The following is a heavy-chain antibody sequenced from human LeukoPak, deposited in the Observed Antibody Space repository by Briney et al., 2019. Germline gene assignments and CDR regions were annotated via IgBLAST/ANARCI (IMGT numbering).Heavy chain of an antibody. CDR2: IYYSGST. V-gene: IGHV4-59*01. CDR1: GGSISSYY. J-gene: IGHJ6*02. Sequence: SETLSLTCTVSGGSISSYYWSWIRQPPGKGLEWIGYIYYSGSTNYNPSLKGRVTISVDTSKNQFSLKLSSVTAADTAVYYCARDQVDYYYGMDVWGQGTTVTVSS. CDR3: ARDQVDYYYGMDV.